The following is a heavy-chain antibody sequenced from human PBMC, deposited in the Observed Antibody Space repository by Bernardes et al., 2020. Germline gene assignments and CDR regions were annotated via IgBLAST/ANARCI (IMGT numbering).Heavy chain of an antibody. D-gene: IGHD2-15*01. CDR3: TTTQHAYCSSSRCYPTPDWFDP. J-gene: IGHJ5*02. V-gene: IGHV3-15*07. CDR2: IKSKTDGGTI. CDR1: GFTFSNVW. Sequence: GGSLRLSCAASGFTFSNVWMNWVRQAPGKGLEWVGRIKSKTDGGTIDYAAPVKGRFTISRDDSKNMLYLQMNSLKTEDTAVYYCTTTQHAYCSSSRCYPTPDWFDPWGQGTLVTVSS.